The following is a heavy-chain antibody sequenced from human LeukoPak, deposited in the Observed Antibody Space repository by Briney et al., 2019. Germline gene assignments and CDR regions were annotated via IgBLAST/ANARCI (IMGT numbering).Heavy chain of an antibody. V-gene: IGHV5-51*01. Sequence: GGALEISLEGSGYSFTSYWIGWGRPGPGKGLGGMGIIYPGDSDTRYSPSFQGQVPISADKSLSTAYLQWSSLKAPDPAMYYCARSANGGYWFLFHYWGQGTLVPVS. CDR2: IYPGDSDT. CDR1: GYSFTSYW. J-gene: IGHJ4*02. D-gene: IGHD2-21*01. CDR3: ARSANGGYWFLFHY.